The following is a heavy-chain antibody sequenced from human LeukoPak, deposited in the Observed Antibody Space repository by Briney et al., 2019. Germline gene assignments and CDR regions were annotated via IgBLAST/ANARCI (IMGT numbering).Heavy chain of an antibody. CDR2: ISSSSSYI. Sequence: GGSLRLSCAASGFTFSSYSMNWVRQAPGKGLEWVSSISSSSSYIYYADSVKGRFTISRDNAKNSLYLQMNSLRAEDTAVYYCARDRPYCSDSTCYSDAFDLWGQGTMVTVSP. J-gene: IGHJ3*01. CDR3: ARDRPYCSDSTCYSDAFDL. CDR1: GFTFSSYS. V-gene: IGHV3-21*01. D-gene: IGHD2-15*01.